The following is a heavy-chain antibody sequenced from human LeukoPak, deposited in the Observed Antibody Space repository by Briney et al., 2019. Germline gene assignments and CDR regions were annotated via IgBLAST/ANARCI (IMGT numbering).Heavy chain of an antibody. V-gene: IGHV3-48*04. CDR2: ISSSSSTI. CDR1: GFTFSSYS. CDR3: ARDVFRASYYFDY. Sequence: GGSLRLSCAASGFTFSSYSMNWVRQAPGKGLEWVSYISSSSSTIYYADSVKGRFTISRDNAKNSLYLQMNSLRAEDTAVYYCARDVFRASYYFDYWGQGTLVTVSS. J-gene: IGHJ4*02. D-gene: IGHD6-6*01.